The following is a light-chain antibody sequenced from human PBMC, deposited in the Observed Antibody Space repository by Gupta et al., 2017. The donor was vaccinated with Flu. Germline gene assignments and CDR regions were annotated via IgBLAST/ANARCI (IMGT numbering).Light chain of an antibody. V-gene: IGKV1-39*01. J-gene: IGKJ4*01. CDR1: QSISSY. Sequence: SSLSSSVGDRVTISCRASQSISSYLNWYQQKPGKAPKLLIYAASSVKSGVPSRFSGSGSGTDVTRTISSLQPEDFATYYCQQSYSTPQFTFGGGTKVEIK. CDR3: QQSYSTPQFT. CDR2: AAS.